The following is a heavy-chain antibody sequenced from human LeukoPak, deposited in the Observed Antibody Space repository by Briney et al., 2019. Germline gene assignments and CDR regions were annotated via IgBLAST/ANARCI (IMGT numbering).Heavy chain of an antibody. Sequence: SGTLSLTCAVSGGSISSSNWWSWVGRPPGKGLEWIGEIYHSGTTHYNPSLNSRLTISVDKSKNQFSLQLSSVTAADTAVYYCARGSQDSSGYYSNYWGQGTLVTVSS. J-gene: IGHJ4*02. D-gene: IGHD3-22*01. CDR1: GGSISSSNW. CDR3: ARGSQDSSGYYSNY. CDR2: IYHSGTT. V-gene: IGHV4-4*02.